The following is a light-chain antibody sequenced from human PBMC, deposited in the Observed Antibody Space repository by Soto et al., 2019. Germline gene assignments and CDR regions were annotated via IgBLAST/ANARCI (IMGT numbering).Light chain of an antibody. V-gene: IGKV1-39*01. CDR3: QQYQNLWT. CDR2: AAS. J-gene: IGKJ1*01. CDR1: QSISSY. Sequence: DIQLTQSPSSLSASVGDRVALTGRASQSISSYLNWYQQKPGKAPKLLIYAASSLQSGVPSRFSGSGSGTDFTLTISGLQSEDFALYYCQQYQNLWTFGQGTKVDIK.